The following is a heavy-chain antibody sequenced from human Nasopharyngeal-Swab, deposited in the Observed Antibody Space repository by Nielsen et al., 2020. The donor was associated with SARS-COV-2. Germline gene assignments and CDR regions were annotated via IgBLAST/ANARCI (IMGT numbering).Heavy chain of an antibody. D-gene: IGHD6-19*01. CDR2: IKSKTDGGTT. J-gene: IGHJ6*03. Sequence: GESLKISCAASGFTFSNAWMSWVRQAPGKGLEWVGRIKSKTDGGTTDYAAPVKGRLTISRDDSKNTLYLQMNSLKTEDTAVYYCTTDPQQWLVEYYYYMDVWGKGTTVTVSS. CDR1: GFTFSNAW. CDR3: TTDPQQWLVEYYYYMDV. V-gene: IGHV3-15*01.